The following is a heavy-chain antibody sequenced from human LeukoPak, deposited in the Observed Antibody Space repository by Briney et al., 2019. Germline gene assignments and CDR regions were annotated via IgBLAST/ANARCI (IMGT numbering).Heavy chain of an antibody. J-gene: IGHJ5*02. CDR1: GFTVSSNY. Sequence: GGSLRLSCAASGFTVSSNYMSWVRQAPGKGLEWVSVIYSGGSTYYADSVKGRFTISRDNSKNTLYLQMNSLRAEDTAVYYCATHYGGNSVRSPVGHWGQGTLVTVSS. CDR3: ATHYGGNSVRSPVGH. CDR2: IYSGGST. D-gene: IGHD4-23*01. V-gene: IGHV3-53*01.